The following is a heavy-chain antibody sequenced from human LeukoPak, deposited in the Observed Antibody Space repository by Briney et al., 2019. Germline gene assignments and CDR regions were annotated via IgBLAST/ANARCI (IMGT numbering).Heavy chain of an antibody. CDR3: ARAPGRNGTNGYWFDP. CDR2: FRNSDDNI. D-gene: IGHD2/OR15-2a*01. CDR1: GFTFKNFA. V-gene: IGHV3-23*01. Sequence: GGSLRLSCAASGFTFKNFAMTGVRQAPGKGLEWVSAFRNSDDNIYYADSMKGRFTISRDDSKNTLYLQMSSLRAEDTAVYYCARAPGRNGTNGYWFDPWGQGTLVSVSS. J-gene: IGHJ5*02.